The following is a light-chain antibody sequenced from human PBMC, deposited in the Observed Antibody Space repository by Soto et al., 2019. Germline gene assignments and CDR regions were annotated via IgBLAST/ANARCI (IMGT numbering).Light chain of an antibody. CDR3: QQRSNWPRT. CDR2: DAS. J-gene: IGKJ4*01. CDR1: QSVSSY. V-gene: IGKV3-11*01. Sequence: EIVLTQSPATLSLSPGERATLSCRASQSVSSYLAWYQQKPGQAPRLLIYDASNRATGIPARFGGSGSGTEFTLTISSLEPEDFAVYYCQQRSNWPRTFGGGTKVEIK.